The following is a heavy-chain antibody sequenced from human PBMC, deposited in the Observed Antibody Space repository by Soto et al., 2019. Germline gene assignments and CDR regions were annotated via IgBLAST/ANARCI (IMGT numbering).Heavy chain of an antibody. Sequence: GGSLRLSCAASGFTFSSYSMNWVRQAPGKGLEWVSSISSSSSYIYYADSVKGRFTISRDNAKNSLYLQMNSLRAEDTAVYYCATSRDPDPDPTYYDFWSGYNYYYGMDVWGQGTTVTVSS. J-gene: IGHJ6*02. V-gene: IGHV3-21*01. CDR1: GFTFSSYS. CDR3: ATSRDPDPDPTYYDFWSGYNYYYGMDV. D-gene: IGHD3-3*01. CDR2: ISSSSSYI.